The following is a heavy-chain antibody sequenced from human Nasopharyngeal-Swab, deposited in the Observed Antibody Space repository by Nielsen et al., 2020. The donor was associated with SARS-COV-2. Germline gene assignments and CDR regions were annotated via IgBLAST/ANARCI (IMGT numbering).Heavy chain of an antibody. CDR2: SYYSGST. Sequence: SETLSLTCTVSGGSISSYYWSWIRQPPGKGLEWIGYSYYSGSTNYNPSLKSRVTISVDTSKNQFSLKLSSVTAADTAVYYCARGGTIFGVVGWGQGTLVTVSS. V-gene: IGHV4-59*08. D-gene: IGHD3-3*01. CDR1: GGSISSYY. J-gene: IGHJ4*02. CDR3: ARGGTIFGVVG.